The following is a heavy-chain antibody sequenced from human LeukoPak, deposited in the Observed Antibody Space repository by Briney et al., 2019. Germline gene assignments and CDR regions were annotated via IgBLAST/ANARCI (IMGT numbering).Heavy chain of an antibody. D-gene: IGHD3-10*01. J-gene: IGHJ3*02. Sequence: PGGSLRLSCAASGFTFSSYGMHWFRQAPGKGLEWVAFIRYDGSNKYYADSVKGRFTISRDNSKNTLYLQMNSLRAEDTAVYYCANIWFGELFPDAFDIWGQGTMVTVSS. V-gene: IGHV3-30*02. CDR3: ANIWFGELFPDAFDI. CDR1: GFTFSSYG. CDR2: IRYDGSNK.